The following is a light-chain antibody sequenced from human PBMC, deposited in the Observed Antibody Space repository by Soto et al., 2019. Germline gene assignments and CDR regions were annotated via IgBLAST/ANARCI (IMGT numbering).Light chain of an antibody. CDR3: QQYYKWPPWT. V-gene: IGKV3-15*01. J-gene: IGKJ1*01. CDR1: QSIGSD. CDR2: GAS. Sequence: EIVMTQSPATLSVSPGERVSLSCRASQSIGSDLAWYQQKPGQAPRLLFYGASTRATGFPARFSGRGSGTEFTLTISSLESEDFAVYYCQQYYKWPPWTFGQGTSVEIK.